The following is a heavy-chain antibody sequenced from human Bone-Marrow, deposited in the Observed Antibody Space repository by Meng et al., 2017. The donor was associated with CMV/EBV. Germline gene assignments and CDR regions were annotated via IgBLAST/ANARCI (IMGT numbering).Heavy chain of an antibody. CDR3: ARDHLAPDYDILTGSFYY. J-gene: IGHJ4*02. CDR1: GFTFSSYA. D-gene: IGHD3-9*01. CDR2: ISYDGSNK. Sequence: GGSLRLSCAASGFTFSSYAMHWVRQAPGKGLEWVAVISYDGSNKYYADSVKGRFTISRDNSKNTLYLQMNSLRAEDTAVYYCARDHLAPDYDILTGSFYYWGQGTLVTVSS. V-gene: IGHV3-30*04.